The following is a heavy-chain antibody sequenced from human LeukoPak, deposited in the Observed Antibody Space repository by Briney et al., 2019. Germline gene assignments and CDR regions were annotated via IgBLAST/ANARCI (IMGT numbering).Heavy chain of an antibody. CDR2: ISSSGSTR. V-gene: IGHV3-48*03. CDR3: ARDMYRSGRVPFDY. CDR1: GFTFSSYE. J-gene: IGHJ4*02. D-gene: IGHD6-19*01. Sequence: GGSLRLSCAASGFTFSSYEMNWVRQAPGKGLEWVSYISSSGSTRYYADSVKGRFTISRDNVKNSLYLQMDSLRVDDTAVYYCARDMYRSGRVPFDYWGQGTLVTVSS.